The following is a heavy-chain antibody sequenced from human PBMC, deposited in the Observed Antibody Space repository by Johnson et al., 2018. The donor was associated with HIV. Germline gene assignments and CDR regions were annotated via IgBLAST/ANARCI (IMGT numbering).Heavy chain of an antibody. Sequence: VQLVESGGGLVQPGRSLRLSCTASGFTFGDYAMSWFRQAPGKGLEWVGFIRSKAYGGTTEYAASVKGRFTISRDDSKSIAYLQMNSLKTEDTAVYYCSGDGEMATIYYAFDIWGQGTMVTVSA. CDR2: IRSKAYGGTT. V-gene: IGHV3-49*03. J-gene: IGHJ3*02. D-gene: IGHD5-24*01. CDR3: SGDGEMATIYYAFDI. CDR1: GFTFGDYA.